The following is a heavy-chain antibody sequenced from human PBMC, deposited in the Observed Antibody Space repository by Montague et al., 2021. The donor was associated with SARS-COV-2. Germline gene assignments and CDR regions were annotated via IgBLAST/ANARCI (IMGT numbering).Heavy chain of an antibody. D-gene: IGHD2-8*02. V-gene: IGHV3-30*04. CDR1: GFTFSSYA. CDR3: AGVLVDYYGMDV. J-gene: IGHJ6*02. Sequence: SLRLSCAASGFTFSSYAMHWVRQAPGKGLEWVAVISYDGSNKYYADSVKGRLTISRDNSKNTLYLQMNSLRAEDTAVYYCAGVLVDYYGMDVWGQGTTVTVSS. CDR2: ISYDGSNK.